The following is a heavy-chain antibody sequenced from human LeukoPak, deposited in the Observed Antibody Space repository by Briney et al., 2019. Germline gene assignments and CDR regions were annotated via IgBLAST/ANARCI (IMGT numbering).Heavy chain of an antibody. CDR1: GFTFSSYG. J-gene: IGHJ4*02. CDR2: IWYDGSNK. V-gene: IGHV3-33*01. Sequence: GGSLRLSCAASGFTFSSYGMHWVRQAPGKGLEWVAVIWYDGSNKYYADSVKGRFTISRDNSKNTLYLQMNSLRAEDTAVYYCARSNYDFWSGYYYPHFDYWGQGTLVTVSS. D-gene: IGHD3-3*01. CDR3: ARSNYDFWSGYYYPHFDY.